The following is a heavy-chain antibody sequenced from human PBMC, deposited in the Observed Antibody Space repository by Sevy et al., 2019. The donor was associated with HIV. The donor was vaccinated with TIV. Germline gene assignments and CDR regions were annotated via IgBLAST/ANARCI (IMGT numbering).Heavy chain of an antibody. CDR3: AKDSRLGTWDIYYYYYMDV. V-gene: IGHV3-30*02. Sequence: GGSLRLSCAASASTFTNFGFHWVRQAPGKGLEWVAFVRYDGNSKFYADSVKGRFTISRDTSKNTLFLQMNSLRGDDTAVYFCAKDSRLGTWDIYYYYYMDVWGTGTTVTVSS. J-gene: IGHJ6*03. D-gene: IGHD2-15*01. CDR2: VRYDGNSK. CDR1: ASTFTNFG.